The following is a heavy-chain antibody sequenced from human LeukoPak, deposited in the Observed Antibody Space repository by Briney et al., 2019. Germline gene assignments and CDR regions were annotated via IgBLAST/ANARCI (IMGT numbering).Heavy chain of an antibody. J-gene: IGHJ4*02. CDR1: AVSISTNC. CDR2: IYYSGYT. Sequence: SETLSLTCTVSAVSISTNCRGWIRQPPGKGLEWIGYIYYSGYTNYNPSLKSRVTISVDTSNNQFSLKLSSVPAADTAVYYCLRHFDHVGSGRYEYWGQGTLVTVSS. D-gene: IGHD3-10*01. V-gene: IGHV4-59*08. CDR3: LRHFDHVGSGRYEY.